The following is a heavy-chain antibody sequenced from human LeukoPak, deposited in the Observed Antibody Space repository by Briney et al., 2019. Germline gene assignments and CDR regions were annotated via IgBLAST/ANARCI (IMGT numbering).Heavy chain of an antibody. CDR1: GFTLSSYD. D-gene: IGHD3-9*01. CDR3: AKGSPNLTGYFPFDY. Sequence: RPGGSLRLSCAASGFTLSSYDMHWVRQATGKGLEWVSAIGTAGDTYYPGSVKGRFTISRENAKNSLYLQMNSLRAEDTAVYYCAKGSPNLTGYFPFDYWGQGTLVTVSS. CDR2: IGTAGDT. V-gene: IGHV3-13*01. J-gene: IGHJ4*02.